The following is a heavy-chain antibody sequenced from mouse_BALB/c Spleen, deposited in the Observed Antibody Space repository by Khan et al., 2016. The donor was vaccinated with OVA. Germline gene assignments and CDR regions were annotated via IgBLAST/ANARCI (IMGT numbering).Heavy chain of an antibody. CDR3: ARVGPYHAKYGAWFAY. CDR1: GYTFTSYT. J-gene: IGHJ3*01. Sequence: QVQLKESGAELARPGASVKMSCKASGYTFTSYTMHWVKQRPGQGLVWIGYMTPSNGYTNYNQKFRDTATLTADKSSSTAYMQLSSLTSEESAVNNCARVGPYHAKYGAWFAYWGQGTLVTVSA. V-gene: IGHV1-4*01. D-gene: IGHD2-10*01. CDR2: MTPSNGYT.